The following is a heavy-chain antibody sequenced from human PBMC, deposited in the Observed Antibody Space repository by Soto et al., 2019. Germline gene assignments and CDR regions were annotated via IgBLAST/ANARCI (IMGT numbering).Heavy chain of an antibody. CDR2: IYYSGNT. Sequence: PSETLSLTCTVSGGSISSYYWSWIRQPPGKGLEWIGYIYYSGNTNYNPSLKSRVTISVDTSKNQFSLKLSSVTAADTAVYYCARHSGYDSSGHYVGPGDYWGQGTLVTVSS. J-gene: IGHJ4*02. D-gene: IGHD3-22*01. CDR3: ARHSGYDSSGHYVGPGDY. V-gene: IGHV4-59*01. CDR1: GGSISSYY.